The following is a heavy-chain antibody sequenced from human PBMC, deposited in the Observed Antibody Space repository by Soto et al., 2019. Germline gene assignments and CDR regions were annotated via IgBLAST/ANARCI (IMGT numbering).Heavy chain of an antibody. CDR1: GFTFSSYG. D-gene: IGHD4-17*01. CDR3: ANDRSMTTRDFDY. V-gene: IGHV3-30*18. CDR2: ISYDGSNK. Sequence: QVQLVESGGGVVQPGRSLRLSCAASGFTFSSYGMHWVRQAPGKGLEWVAVISYDGSNKYYADSVKGRFTISRDNSKNTLYLQMNSLRAEDTAVYYCANDRSMTTRDFDYWGQGTLVTVSS. J-gene: IGHJ4*02.